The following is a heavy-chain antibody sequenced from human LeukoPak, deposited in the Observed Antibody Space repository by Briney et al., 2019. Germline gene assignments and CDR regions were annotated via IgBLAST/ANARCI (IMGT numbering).Heavy chain of an antibody. D-gene: IGHD3-16*01. V-gene: IGHV3-11*04. CDR1: GFTFSDYY. J-gene: IGHJ4*02. CDR3: ARVMGSYATDY. CDR2: ISSSDNTI. Sequence: GGSLRLSCAASGFTFSDYYMSWIRQAPGKGLEWVSYISSSDNTIFYADSVTGRLTMSRDNAKNSLYLQMTSLRAEDTAVYYCARVMGSYATDYCGQGTLVTVSS.